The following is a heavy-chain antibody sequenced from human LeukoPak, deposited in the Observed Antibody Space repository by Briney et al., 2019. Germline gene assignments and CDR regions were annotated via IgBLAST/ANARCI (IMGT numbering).Heavy chain of an antibody. D-gene: IGHD4-17*01. J-gene: IGHJ4*02. Sequence: PSETLSLTCAVYGGSFSGYYWSWIRQPPGKGLEWIGEINHSGSTNYNPSLKSRVTISVDTSKNQFSLKLSSVTAADTAVYYCARQDDYGDYEVYFDYWGQGTLVTVSS. CDR3: ARQDDYGDYEVYFDY. CDR2: INHSGST. V-gene: IGHV4-34*01. CDR1: GGSFSGYY.